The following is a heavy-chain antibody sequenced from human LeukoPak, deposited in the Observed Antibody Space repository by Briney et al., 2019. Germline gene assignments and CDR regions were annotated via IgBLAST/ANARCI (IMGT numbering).Heavy chain of an antibody. D-gene: IGHD1-1*01. V-gene: IGHV3-7*03. J-gene: IGHJ4*02. CDR1: AFTFSDSW. CDR3: AKDFGTTGTPHI. CDR2: INPDGSAQ. Sequence: GGSLRLSCAASAFTFSDSWMSWVRQAPGKGLEWVANINPDGSAQHYVDSVRGRFTISRDNARSLVYLQVNSLRAEDTAVYYCAKDFGTTGTPHIWGQGTLVTVSS.